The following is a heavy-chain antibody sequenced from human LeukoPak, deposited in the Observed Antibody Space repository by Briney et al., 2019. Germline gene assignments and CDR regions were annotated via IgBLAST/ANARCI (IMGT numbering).Heavy chain of an antibody. J-gene: IGHJ6*03. CDR3: ARDTDSDIVVIPEVYMDV. CDR1: GFTFSSYA. CDR2: ISYDGSNK. V-gene: IGHV3-30-3*01. Sequence: GGSLRLSCAASGFTFSSYAMHWVRQAPGKGLEWVAVISYDGSNKYYADSVMGRFTISRDNSKNTLYLQINSLRGEDSAVYYCARDTDSDIVVIPEVYMDVWGKGTTVTVSS. D-gene: IGHD2-2*01.